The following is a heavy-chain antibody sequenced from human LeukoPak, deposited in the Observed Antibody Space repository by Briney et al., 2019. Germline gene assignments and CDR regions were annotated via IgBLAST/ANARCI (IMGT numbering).Heavy chain of an antibody. D-gene: IGHD6-13*01. CDR1: GGTFSSYA. Sequence: SVKVSCKASGGTFSSYAISWVRQAPGRGLEWMGRIIPIFGTANYAQKFQGRVTITTDESTSTAYMELSSLRSEDTAVYYCARDTYSSSWYVPNYFDYWGQGTLVTVSS. V-gene: IGHV1-69*05. J-gene: IGHJ4*02. CDR2: IIPIFGTA. CDR3: ARDTYSSSWYVPNYFDY.